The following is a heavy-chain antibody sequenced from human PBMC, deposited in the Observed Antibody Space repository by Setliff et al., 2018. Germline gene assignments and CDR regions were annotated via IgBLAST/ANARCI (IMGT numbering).Heavy chain of an antibody. Sequence: SETLSLTCTVSGGSISSGDYYWSWIRQPPGKGLEWIGYTYSSGSTYYNPSLKSRVSISVDTSKNQFSLKLSSVTAADTAIYYCAKGRGEMDSWGQGILVTVSS. D-gene: IGHD3-10*01. CDR2: TYSSGST. J-gene: IGHJ4*02. CDR3: AKGRGEMDS. CDR1: GGSISSGDYY. V-gene: IGHV4-30-4*02.